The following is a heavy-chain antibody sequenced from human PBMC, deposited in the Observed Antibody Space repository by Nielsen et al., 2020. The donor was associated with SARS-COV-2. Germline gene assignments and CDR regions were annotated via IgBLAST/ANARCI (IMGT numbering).Heavy chain of an antibody. D-gene: IGHD6-6*01. Sequence: GESLKISCAASGFTVSSNYMSWVRQAPGKGLEWVANIKQDGSEKYYVDSVKGRFTISRDNAKNSLYLQMNSLRAEDTAVYYCARVVNVYSSSTPVYYYYYYGMDVWGQGTTVTVSS. CDR1: GFTVSSNY. J-gene: IGHJ6*02. V-gene: IGHV3-7*05. CDR3: ARVVNVYSSSTPVYYYYYYGMDV. CDR2: IKQDGSEK.